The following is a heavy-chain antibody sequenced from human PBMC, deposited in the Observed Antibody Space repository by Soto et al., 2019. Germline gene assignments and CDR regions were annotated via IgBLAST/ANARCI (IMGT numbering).Heavy chain of an antibody. CDR3: ARDHPHSYGIYYFDY. Sequence: SETLSLTCTVSGGSITNYYWSWIRQPPGKGLEWIGYIYSSGSTNYNPSLKSRVTISADTSKNQVPLKLTSVTAADTAVYYCARDHPHSYGIYYFDYWGQGTLVTVSS. CDR1: GGSITNYY. J-gene: IGHJ4*02. V-gene: IGHV4-59*01. CDR2: IYSSGST. D-gene: IGHD5-18*01.